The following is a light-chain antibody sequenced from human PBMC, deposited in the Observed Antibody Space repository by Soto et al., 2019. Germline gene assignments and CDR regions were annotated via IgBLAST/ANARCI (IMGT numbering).Light chain of an antibody. CDR3: SSYTSSSIDYV. J-gene: IGLJ1*01. V-gene: IGLV2-14*01. CDR1: SSDVGGYNY. CDR2: EVS. Sequence: QSALTQPASVSGSPGQSITISCTGTSSDVGGYNYVSWYQQHPGKATKLMIYEVSNRPSGVSNLFSGSKSGNTASLTISGLQAEDEADYYCSSYTSSSIDYVFGPGTKLTVL.